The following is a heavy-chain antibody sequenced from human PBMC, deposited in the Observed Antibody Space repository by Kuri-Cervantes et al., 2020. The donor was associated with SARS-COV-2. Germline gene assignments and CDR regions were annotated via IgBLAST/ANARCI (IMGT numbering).Heavy chain of an antibody. J-gene: IGHJ4*02. CDR1: GFTFSSYA. D-gene: IGHD3-3*01. Sequence: GESLKISCAASGFTFSSYAMSWVRQAPGKGLEWVSGISGSGGGTAYADSVQGRLTISRDNSKNTLYLEMNGLGGEDKAVYFCAKNPYYDFWSGLDFDFWGQGTLVTVSS. CDR2: ISGSGGGT. V-gene: IGHV3-23*01. CDR3: AKNPYYDFWSGLDFDF.